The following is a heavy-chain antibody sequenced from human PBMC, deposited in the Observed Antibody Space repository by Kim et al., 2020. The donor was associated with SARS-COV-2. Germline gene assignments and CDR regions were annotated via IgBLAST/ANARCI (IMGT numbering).Heavy chain of an antibody. CDR1: GFSFSSYW. J-gene: IGHJ4*02. CDR3: ASHGDFDH. D-gene: IGHD7-27*01. V-gene: IGHV3-7*03. Sequence: LSLTCAASGFSFSSYWMSWVRQAPGKGLEWVANIKQDGSEKNYVDSVKGRFTISRDNAKNSLYLQMNSLRAEDTAVYYCASHGDFDHWGQGTLVTVSS. CDR2: IKQDGSEK.